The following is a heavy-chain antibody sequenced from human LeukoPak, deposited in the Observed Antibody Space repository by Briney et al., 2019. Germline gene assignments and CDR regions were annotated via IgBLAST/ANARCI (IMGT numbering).Heavy chain of an antibody. Sequence: GGSLRLSCAASGFTFGSYSMNWVRQAPGKGLEWVSSISSSSSYIYYADSVKGRFTISRDNAKNSLYLQMNSLRAEDTAVYYCASGGGSGTGFDYWGQGTLVTVSS. CDR3: ASGGGSGTGFDY. D-gene: IGHD3-16*01. CDR2: ISSSSSYI. CDR1: GFTFGSYS. V-gene: IGHV3-21*01. J-gene: IGHJ4*02.